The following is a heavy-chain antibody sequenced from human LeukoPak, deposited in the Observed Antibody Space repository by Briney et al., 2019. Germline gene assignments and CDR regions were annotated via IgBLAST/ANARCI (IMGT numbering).Heavy chain of an antibody. V-gene: IGHV4-39*07. CDR3: ARDPASYYYDSSGYRAPHYGMDV. CDR1: GGSISSSSYY. CDR2: IYYSGST. D-gene: IGHD3-22*01. J-gene: IGHJ6*02. Sequence: SETLSLTCTVSGGSISSSSYYWGWIRQPPGKGLEWIGSIYYSGSTYYNPSLKSRVTISVDTSKNQFSLKLSSVTAADTAVYYCARDPASYYYDSSGYRAPHYGMDVWGQGTTVTVSS.